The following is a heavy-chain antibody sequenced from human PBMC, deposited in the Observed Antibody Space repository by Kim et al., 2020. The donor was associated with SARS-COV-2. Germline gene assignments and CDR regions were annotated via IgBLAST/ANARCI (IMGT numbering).Heavy chain of an antibody. CDR2: ISSSSSTI. Sequence: GGSLRLSCAASGFTFSSYSMNWVRQAPGKGLEWVSYISSSSSTIYYADSVKGRFTISRDNAKNSLYLQMNSLRDEDTAVYYCARDQGFYYGSGMGWFDPWGQGTLVTVSS. CDR3: ARDQGFYYGSGMGWFDP. CDR1: GFTFSSYS. D-gene: IGHD3-10*01. J-gene: IGHJ5*02. V-gene: IGHV3-48*02.